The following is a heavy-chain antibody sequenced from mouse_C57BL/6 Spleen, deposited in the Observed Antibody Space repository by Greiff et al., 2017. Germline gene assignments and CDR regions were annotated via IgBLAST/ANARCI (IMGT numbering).Heavy chain of an antibody. CDR3: ARGGGKGYYAMDY. Sequence: VQLHQSGAELVRPGTSVKLSCKASGYTFTSYWMHWVKQRPGQGLEWIGVIDPSDSYTNYNQKFKGKATFTVDTSSSTAYMQLSSLTSEDSAVYYCARGGGKGYYAMDYWGQGTSVTVSS. CDR1: GYTFTSYW. CDR2: IDPSDSYT. V-gene: IGHV1-59*01. J-gene: IGHJ4*01. D-gene: IGHD1-3*01.